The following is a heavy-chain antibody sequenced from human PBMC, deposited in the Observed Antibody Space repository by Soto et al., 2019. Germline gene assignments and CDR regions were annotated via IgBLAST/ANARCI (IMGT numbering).Heavy chain of an antibody. J-gene: IGHJ6*02. CDR1: GFTFSSYA. D-gene: IGHD3-16*01. Sequence: GGSLRLSCAASGFTFSSYAMSWVRQAPGKGLEWVSAISGSGGSTYYADSVKGRSTISRDNSKNTLYLQMNSLRAEDTAVYYCARDGGPYYYYYGMDVWGQGTTVTVSS. CDR3: ARDGGPYYYYYGMDV. V-gene: IGHV3-23*01. CDR2: ISGSGGST.